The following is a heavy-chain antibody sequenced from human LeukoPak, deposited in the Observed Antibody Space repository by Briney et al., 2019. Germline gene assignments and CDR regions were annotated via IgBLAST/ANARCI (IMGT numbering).Heavy chain of an antibody. CDR3: ARGLNPYGSGNKPGDY. CDR1: GYTFTSYD. J-gene: IGHJ4*02. D-gene: IGHD3-10*01. V-gene: IGHV1-8*01. CDR2: MNPNSGNT. Sequence: GASVKVSCKASGYTFTSYDINWVRQATGQGLEWMGWMNPNSGNTGYAQKFQGRVTMTRNTSISTAYMELSSLRSEDTAVYYCARGLNPYGSGNKPGDYWGQGTLVTVSS.